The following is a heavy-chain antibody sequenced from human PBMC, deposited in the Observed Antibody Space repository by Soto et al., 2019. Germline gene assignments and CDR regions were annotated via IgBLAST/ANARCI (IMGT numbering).Heavy chain of an antibody. CDR1: GGTFSSYA. D-gene: IGHD6-6*01. CDR2: IIPIFGTA. CDR3: ARAAEEYSSASWFDH. Sequence: QVQLVQSGAEVKKPGSSVKVSCKASGGTFSSYAISWVRQAPGQGLEWLGGIIPIFGTANYAQKFQGRVTITADESTSTADKELSSLRTEDTAVYYGARAAEEYSSASWFDHWGQGTLVTVSS. V-gene: IGHV1-69*01. J-gene: IGHJ5*02.